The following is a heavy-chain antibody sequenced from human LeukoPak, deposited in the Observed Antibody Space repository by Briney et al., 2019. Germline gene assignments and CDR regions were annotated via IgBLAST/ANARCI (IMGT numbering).Heavy chain of an antibody. CDR1: GYSINTGYY. J-gene: IGHJ5*02. CDR3: ARGRPGWFDP. V-gene: IGHV4-38-2*02. CDR2: IYHSGST. Sequence: SETLSLTCTVSGYSINTGYYWGWIRQPPGKGLEWIGSIYHSGSTYYNPSLKSRVTISVDTSKNEFSLKLSSVTAADTAVHYCARGRPGWFDPWGQGTLVTVSS.